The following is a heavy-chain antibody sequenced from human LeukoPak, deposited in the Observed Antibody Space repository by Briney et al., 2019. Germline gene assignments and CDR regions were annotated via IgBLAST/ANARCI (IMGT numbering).Heavy chain of an antibody. CDR1: GFTFSSYA. V-gene: IGHV3-23*01. Sequence: GGSLRLSCAASGFTFSSYAMSWVRQAPGKGLEWVSAISGSGGSTYYADSVKGRFTISRDNSKNTLYQQMNSLRAEDTAVYYCAKADILTGYPSFDYWGQGTLVTVSS. CDR2: ISGSGGST. J-gene: IGHJ4*02. D-gene: IGHD3-9*01. CDR3: AKADILTGYPSFDY.